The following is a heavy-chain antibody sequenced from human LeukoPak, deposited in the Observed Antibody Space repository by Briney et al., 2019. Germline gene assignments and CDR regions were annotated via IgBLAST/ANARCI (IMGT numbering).Heavy chain of an antibody. V-gene: IGHV1-69*13. CDR3: ARDKSYRYYFDY. Sequence: SVKVSCKASGYTFTAYYIHWVRQAPGQGLEWMGGIIPIFGTANYAQKFQGRVTITADESTSTAYMELSSLRSEDTAVYYCARDKSYRYYFDYWGQGTLVTVSS. CDR1: GYTFTAYY. D-gene: IGHD1-26*01. J-gene: IGHJ4*02. CDR2: IIPIFGTA.